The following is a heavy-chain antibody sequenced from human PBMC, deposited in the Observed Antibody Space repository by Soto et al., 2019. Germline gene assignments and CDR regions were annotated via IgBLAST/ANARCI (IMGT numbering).Heavy chain of an antibody. D-gene: IGHD6-19*01. CDR2: ISYTGSA. V-gene: IGHV4-59*01. CDR1: GGSIRGSY. CDR3: ATGGGWLQNSNLRGLYFDY. Sequence: SKTVSRTCSVSGGSIRGSYCSWIRQPPEKGLEWIASISYTGSAPHNPSLKSRVSVSVDPTENPCSLKLTSVTAADTATYYCATGGGWLQNSNLRGLYFDYWGQGALVPVSS. J-gene: IGHJ4*02.